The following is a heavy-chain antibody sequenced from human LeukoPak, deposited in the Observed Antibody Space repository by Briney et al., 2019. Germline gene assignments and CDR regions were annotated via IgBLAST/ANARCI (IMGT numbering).Heavy chain of an antibody. Sequence: GGSLRLFCAASGFTFSSYAMSWVRQAPGKGLEWVSGIIDSGGSTYYADSVKGRFTISRDNSKNTLYLQMNSLRAEDTAVYFCAKDHNRAVAGRGMDVWGQGTTVTVSS. D-gene: IGHD6-19*01. CDR2: IIDSGGST. CDR1: GFTFSSYA. V-gene: IGHV3-23*01. CDR3: AKDHNRAVAGRGMDV. J-gene: IGHJ6*02.